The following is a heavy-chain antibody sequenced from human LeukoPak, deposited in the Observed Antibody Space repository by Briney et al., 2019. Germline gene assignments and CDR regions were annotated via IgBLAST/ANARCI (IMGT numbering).Heavy chain of an antibody. J-gene: IGHJ6*03. Sequence: GGSLRLSCAASGFTVSSNYMSWVRQAPGKGLEWVSVIYSGGSTYYADSVKGRFTISRDNSKNTLYLQMNSLRSDDTAVYYCARAPTYSQSMYYQYYMDVWGKGTTVTVSS. CDR3: ARAPTYSQSMYYQYYMDV. CDR2: IYSGGST. D-gene: IGHD2-15*01. V-gene: IGHV3-53*05. CDR1: GFTVSSNY.